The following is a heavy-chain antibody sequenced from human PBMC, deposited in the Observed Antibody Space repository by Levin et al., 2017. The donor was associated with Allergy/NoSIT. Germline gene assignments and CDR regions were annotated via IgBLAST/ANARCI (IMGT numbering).Heavy chain of an antibody. D-gene: IGHD4-17*01. V-gene: IGHV4-30-4*01. CDR3: ARVAVTHYSYAMDV. Sequence: SRTLSLTCAVSGGSMNSRDYYWSWIRQPPGKGLEWIGYIYYSGSTFYNPSLKSRLTISIDMSKNHFSLNLRSVTAADTAVYYCARVAVTHYSYAMDVWGQGTTVIVSS. CDR2: IYYSGST. J-gene: IGHJ6*02. CDR1: GGSMNSRDYY.